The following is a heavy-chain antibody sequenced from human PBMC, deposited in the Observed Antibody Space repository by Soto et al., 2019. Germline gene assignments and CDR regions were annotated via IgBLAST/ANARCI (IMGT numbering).Heavy chain of an antibody. CDR3: ARGGLAAAGTREIYFDY. V-gene: IGHV4-34*01. Sequence: QVQLQQWGAGLLKPSETLSLTCAVYGGSFSGYYWCWIRQPPGKGLEWIGEINHSGSTNYNPSLKSRVTISVDTSKNQFSLKLSAVTAADTAVYYCARGGLAAAGTREIYFDYWGQGTLVTVSS. CDR1: GGSFSGYY. D-gene: IGHD6-13*01. CDR2: INHSGST. J-gene: IGHJ4*02.